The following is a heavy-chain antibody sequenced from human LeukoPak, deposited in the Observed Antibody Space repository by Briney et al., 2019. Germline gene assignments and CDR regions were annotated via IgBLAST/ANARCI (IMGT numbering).Heavy chain of an antibody. CDR2: ISSSGSTI. Sequence: GGSLRLSCAASGFTFSDYYMSWIRQAPGKGLEWVSYISSSGSTIYYADSVKGRFTISRDNAKNSLYLQMNSLRAEDTAVYYCANGRYSYGHKNAFDIWGQGTMVTVSS. CDR3: ANGRYSYGHKNAFDI. D-gene: IGHD5-18*01. CDR1: GFTFSDYY. V-gene: IGHV3-11*04. J-gene: IGHJ3*02.